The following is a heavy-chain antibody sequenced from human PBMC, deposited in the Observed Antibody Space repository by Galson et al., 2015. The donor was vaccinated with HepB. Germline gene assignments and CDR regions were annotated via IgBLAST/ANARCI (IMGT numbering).Heavy chain of an antibody. CDR1: GYTFTGYY. Sequence: SVKVSCKASGYTFTGYYMHWVRQAPGQGLEWMGRINPNSGGTNYAQKFQGRVTMTRDTSISTAYMELSRLRSDDTAVYYCARAGYCSGGSCQRTFDYWGQGTLVTVSS. J-gene: IGHJ4*02. CDR2: INPNSGGT. CDR3: ARAGYCSGGSCQRTFDY. D-gene: IGHD2-15*01. V-gene: IGHV1-2*06.